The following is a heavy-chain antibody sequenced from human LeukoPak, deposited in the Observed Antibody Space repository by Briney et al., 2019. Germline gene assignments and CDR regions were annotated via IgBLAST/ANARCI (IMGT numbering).Heavy chain of an antibody. D-gene: IGHD3-3*01. CDR2: IIDTGST. J-gene: IGHJ4*02. CDR3: ARGLASGYPPIPFDY. V-gene: IGHV4-34*12. CDR1: GESFSGYY. Sequence: SETLSLTCAVYGESFSGYYWTWIRQPPGKGLEWIGEIIDTGSTKYNSSLKSRVTISVDTPKNEFSLNLTSVTAADTAVYYCARGLASGYPPIPFDYWGQGTLVTVSS.